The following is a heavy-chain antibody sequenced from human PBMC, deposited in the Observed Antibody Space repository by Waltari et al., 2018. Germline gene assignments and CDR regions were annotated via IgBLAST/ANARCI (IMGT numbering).Heavy chain of an antibody. Sequence: QVQLQESGPGLVKPSETLSLTCTVSGGSISSYYWRWIRQPPGKGLEWIGYIYYSGSTNYNPSLKSRVTISVDTSKNQFSLKLSSVTAADTAVYYCARQDARLLGATGDAFDIWGQGTMVTVSS. J-gene: IGHJ3*02. D-gene: IGHD1-26*01. V-gene: IGHV4-59*01. CDR2: IYYSGST. CDR1: GGSISSYY. CDR3: ARQDARLLGATGDAFDI.